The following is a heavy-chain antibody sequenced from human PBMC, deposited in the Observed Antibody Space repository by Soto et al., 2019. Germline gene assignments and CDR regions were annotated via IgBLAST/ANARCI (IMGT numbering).Heavy chain of an antibody. V-gene: IGHV3-73*02. CDR2: IRSKANSYAT. Sequence: EVQLVESGGGLVQPGGSLKLSCAASGFTFSGSAMHWVRQASGKGLEWVGRIRSKANSYATAYAASVKGRFTISRDDSKNTAYPQMNSLQTEDTAVYYCTISVLIAYYYYYGMEVWGQGTTVTVSS. D-gene: IGHD3-22*01. J-gene: IGHJ6*02. CDR1: GFTFSGSA. CDR3: TISVLIAYYYYYGMEV.